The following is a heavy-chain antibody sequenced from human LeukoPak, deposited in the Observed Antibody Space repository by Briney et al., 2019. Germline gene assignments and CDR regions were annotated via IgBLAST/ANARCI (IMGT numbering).Heavy chain of an antibody. CDR1: GYTFTGYY. D-gene: IGHD6-13*01. CDR3: ARGGYSSSWYTEY. J-gene: IGHJ4*02. CDR2: INPNSGGT. V-gene: IGHV1-2*02. Sequence: ASVKVSCKASGYTFTGYYMHWVRQAPGQGLEWMGWINPNSGGTNYAQKFQGRVTMARDTSISTAYMELSRLRSDDTAVYYCARGGYSSSWYTEYWGQGTLVTVSS.